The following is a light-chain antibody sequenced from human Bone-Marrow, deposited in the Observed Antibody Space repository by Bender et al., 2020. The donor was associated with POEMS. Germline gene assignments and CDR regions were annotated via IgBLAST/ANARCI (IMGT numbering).Light chain of an antibody. Sequence: QSALTQPRSVSGSPGQSVIISCTVTSSYVGAYDYVSWHQQHPGKGPKLMIYDISKRPSGVPDRFSGSKSGNTASLAISGLRSEDEADYYCAAWVGSLSVSVVFGGGTKLTVL. J-gene: IGLJ2*01. CDR2: DIS. CDR3: AAWVGSLSVSVV. CDR1: SSYVGAYDY. V-gene: IGLV2-11*01.